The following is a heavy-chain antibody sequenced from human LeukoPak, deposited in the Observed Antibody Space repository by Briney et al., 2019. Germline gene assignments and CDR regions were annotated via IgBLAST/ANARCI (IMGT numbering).Heavy chain of an antibody. V-gene: IGHV1-2*02. CDR1: GYTFTGYY. J-gene: IGHJ4*02. D-gene: IGHD6-13*01. CDR2: INPNSGGT. CDR3: TRGTAAAGPFDY. Sequence: GASVKVSCKASGYTFTGYYMHWVRQAPGQGLEWMGWINPNSGGTNYAQKFQGRVTMTRDTSINTAYMELSRLRSDDTAVYYCTRGTAAAGPFDYWGQGTLVTVSS.